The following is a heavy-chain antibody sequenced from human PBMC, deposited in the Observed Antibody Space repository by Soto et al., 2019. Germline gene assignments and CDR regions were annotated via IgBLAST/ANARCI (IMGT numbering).Heavy chain of an antibody. CDR2: IYYSGST. CDR1: GGSISSSSYY. D-gene: IGHD3-3*01. V-gene: IGHV4-39*01. Sequence: TLSLTCTVSGGSISSSSYYWGWIRQPPGKGLEWIGSIYYSGSTYYNPSLKSRVTISVDTSKNQFSLKLSSVTAADTAVYYCARHEWLRSSWYFDYWGQGTLVTVSS. J-gene: IGHJ4*02. CDR3: ARHEWLRSSWYFDY.